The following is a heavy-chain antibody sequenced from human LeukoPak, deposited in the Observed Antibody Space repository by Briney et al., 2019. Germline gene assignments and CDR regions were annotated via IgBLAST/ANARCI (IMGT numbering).Heavy chain of an antibody. CDR2: ISGSGGST. J-gene: IGHJ4*02. V-gene: IGHV3-23*01. D-gene: IGHD3-22*01. CDR1: GFTFSSYG. CDR3: AKRYYDSSGYYSAPQYFDY. Sequence: GGSLRLSCAASGFTFSSYGMSWVRQAPGKGLEWVSAISGSGGSTYYADSVKGRFTISRDNSKNTLYLQMNSLRAEDTAVYYCAKRYYDSSGYYSAPQYFDYWGQGTLVTVSS.